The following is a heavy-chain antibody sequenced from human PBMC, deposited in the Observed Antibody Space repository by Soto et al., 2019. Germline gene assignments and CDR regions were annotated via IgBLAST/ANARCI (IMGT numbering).Heavy chain of an antibody. J-gene: IGHJ6*02. Sequence: PGEALKISCKGSGYTFTDYWIGWVRQLPGKGLEGMGIIYPGDSDTRYSPSFQGHVTITVDKSTNTAYLQWNTLRASDTARYYCARHISNFRSYYHAMDVWGQGTTVTVSS. CDR1: GYTFTDYW. CDR2: IYPGDSDT. D-gene: IGHD1-20*01. CDR3: ARHISNFRSYYHAMDV. V-gene: IGHV5-51*01.